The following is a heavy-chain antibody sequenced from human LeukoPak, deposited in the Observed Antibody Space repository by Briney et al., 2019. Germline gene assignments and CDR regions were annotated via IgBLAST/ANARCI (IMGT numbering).Heavy chain of an antibody. J-gene: IGHJ6*02. Sequence: GASVKVSCKASGYTFTSYGISWVRQAPGQGLEWMGWISAYNGNTNYAQKFQGRVTMTRNTSISTAYMELSSLRSEDTAVYYCARGGRYLLAETWRYDFWIRDYYGMDVWGQGTTVTVSS. V-gene: IGHV1-18*01. CDR1: GYTFTSYG. CDR2: ISAYNGNT. CDR3: ARGGRYLLAETWRYDFWIRDYYGMDV. D-gene: IGHD3-3*01.